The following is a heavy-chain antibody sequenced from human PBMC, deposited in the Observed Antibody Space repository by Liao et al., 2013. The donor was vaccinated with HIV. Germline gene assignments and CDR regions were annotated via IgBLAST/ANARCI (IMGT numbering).Heavy chain of an antibody. Sequence: QVQLQEWGAGLLKPSETLSLTCAVYGGSFSGYYWSWIRQPAGKGLEWIGRIYTSGSTNYNPSLKSRVTISVDTSKNQFSLKLSSVTAADTAVYYCARTERDWFDPWGQGTLVTVSS. CDR3: ARTERDWFDP. CDR1: GGSFSGYY. V-gene: IGHV4-59*10. D-gene: IGHD1-1*01. J-gene: IGHJ5*02. CDR2: IYTSGST.